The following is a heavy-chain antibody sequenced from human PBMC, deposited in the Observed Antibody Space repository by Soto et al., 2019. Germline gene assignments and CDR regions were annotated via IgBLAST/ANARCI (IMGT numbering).Heavy chain of an antibody. V-gene: IGHV3-53*01. D-gene: IGHD4-4*01. CDR1: GFTVSSNY. CDR2: IYSGGST. CDR3: ASRGYSNYYYYYYGMDV. Sequence: GSLRLSCAASGFTVSSNYMSWVRQAPGKGLEWVSVIYSGGSTYYADSVKGRFTISRDNSKNTLYLQMNSLRAEDTAVYYCASRGYSNYYYYYYGMDVWGQGTTVTSP. J-gene: IGHJ6*02.